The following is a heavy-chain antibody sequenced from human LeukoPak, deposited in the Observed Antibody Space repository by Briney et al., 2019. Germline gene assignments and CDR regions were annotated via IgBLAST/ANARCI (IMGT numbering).Heavy chain of an antibody. CDR3: AKAMGDSGDYLRVFDY. V-gene: IGHV3-23*01. CDR2: ITGSGSSAYYA. D-gene: IGHD2-21*01. CDR1: GFTFSSYA. J-gene: IGHJ4*02. Sequence: GGSLRLSCAASGFTFSSYAMSWVRQAPGKGLEWVSAITGSGSSAYYAYYADSVRGRFTISRDNSKNTVDLQMSSLRAEDAAIYYCAKAMGDSGDYLRVFDYWGQGTLVTVPS.